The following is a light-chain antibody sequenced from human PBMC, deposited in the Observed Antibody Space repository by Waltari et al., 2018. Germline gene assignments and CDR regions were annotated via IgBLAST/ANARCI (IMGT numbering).Light chain of an antibody. J-gene: IGKJ3*01. V-gene: IGKV4-1*01. Sequence: DIVMTQSPDSLAVALVDRAIINCKSSQSVLYSANNRNYLPWYQQKPGQPPKLLIFWASTRESGVPDRFSGSGSGTDFTLTISSLQAEDVAVYYCQQYYSPFTFGPGTKVDIK. CDR2: WAS. CDR3: QQYYSPFT. CDR1: QSVLYSANNRNY.